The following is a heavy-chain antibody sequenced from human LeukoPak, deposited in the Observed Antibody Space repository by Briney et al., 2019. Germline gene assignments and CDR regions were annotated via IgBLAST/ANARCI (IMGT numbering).Heavy chain of an antibody. CDR2: INPDGSGL. CDR1: GFTFSSPW. Sequence: GGSMRLSSADSGFTFSSPWMACVRHAQGEGLEWDANINPDGSGLYYVNSEKGRLIISRDNAENLLNLQMRSLRTEDTSVYYCARIYYGYVWGASRPYYFDYWGQGVLVAVSS. V-gene: IGHV3-7*01. CDR3: ARIYYGYVWGASRPYYFDY. J-gene: IGHJ4*02. D-gene: IGHD3-16*01.